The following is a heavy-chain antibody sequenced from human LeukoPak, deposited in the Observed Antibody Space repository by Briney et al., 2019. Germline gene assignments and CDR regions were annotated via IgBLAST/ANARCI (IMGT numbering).Heavy chain of an antibody. J-gene: IGHJ4*02. CDR3: ARAQLPGIAAAGITPPSLTY. V-gene: IGHV1-8*01. Sequence: ATVKVSCKASGYTFTSYDINWARQATGQGLEWMGWMNPNSGDTVYALNFHGRVAMTRDASISTAYMELSSLRFDDTAVYYCARAQLPGIAAAGITPPSLTYWGQGTLVTVSS. CDR2: MNPNSGDT. D-gene: IGHD6-13*01. CDR1: GYTFTSYD.